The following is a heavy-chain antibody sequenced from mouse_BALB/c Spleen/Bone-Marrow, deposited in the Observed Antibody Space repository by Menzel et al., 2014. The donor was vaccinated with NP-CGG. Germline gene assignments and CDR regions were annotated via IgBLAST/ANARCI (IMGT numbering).Heavy chain of an antibody. CDR1: GYTFTSYD. Sequence: VQLQQSGAELVKPGASVKLSCKASGYTFTSYDINWVRQRPEQGLERIGWIFPGDGSTKYNEKFKGKATLTTDKSSSTAYMQLSRLTSEDSAVYFCAREGGNGGYCFDYWGQGTTLTVSS. V-gene: IGHV1-85*01. CDR3: AREGGNGGYCFDY. J-gene: IGHJ2*01. CDR2: IFPGDGST. D-gene: IGHD3-2*02.